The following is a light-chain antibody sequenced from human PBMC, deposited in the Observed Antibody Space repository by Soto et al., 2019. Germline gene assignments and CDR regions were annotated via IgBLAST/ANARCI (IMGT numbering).Light chain of an antibody. CDR3: SSYTSSTRV. V-gene: IGLV2-14*01. CDR1: SSDVGGYNY. Sequence: QSALTQPASVSGSPGQSITISCTGTSSDVGGYNYVSWYQQHPGKAPKLMIYDVSNRPSGVSNHFSGSKSGTTASLPISGLQAEDEADYYCSSYTSSTRVFGGGTKLTVL. CDR2: DVS. J-gene: IGLJ2*01.